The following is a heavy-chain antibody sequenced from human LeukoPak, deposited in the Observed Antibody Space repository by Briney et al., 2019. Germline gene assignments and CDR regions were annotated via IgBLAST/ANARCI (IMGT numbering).Heavy chain of an antibody. J-gene: IGHJ4*02. Sequence: PGGSLRLSCAASGFTFSNAWMSWVRQAPGKGLEWVGRIKSKTDGGTTDYAAPVKGRFTISRDDSKNTLYLQMNSLKTEDTAVYYCTTDSLDYGDYVDYWGQGTLVTVSS. CDR1: GFTFSNAW. D-gene: IGHD4-17*01. CDR2: IKSKTDGGTT. CDR3: TTDSLDYGDYVDY. V-gene: IGHV3-15*01.